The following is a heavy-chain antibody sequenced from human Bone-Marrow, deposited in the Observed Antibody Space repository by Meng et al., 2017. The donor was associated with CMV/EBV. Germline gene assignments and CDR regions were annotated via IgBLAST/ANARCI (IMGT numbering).Heavy chain of an antibody. V-gene: IGHV6-1*01. Sequence: SQTLSLTCAISGDSVSSNSAAWNWIRQSPSRGLEWLGRTYYRSKWYNDYAVSVKSRITINPDTSKNQFSLQLNSVTPEDTAVYYCAREWGFNYYDSSGYYLSDAFDIWGQGTRVTVSS. CDR1: GDSVSSNSAA. CDR2: TYYRSKWYN. D-gene: IGHD3-22*01. J-gene: IGHJ3*02. CDR3: AREWGFNYYDSSGYYLSDAFDI.